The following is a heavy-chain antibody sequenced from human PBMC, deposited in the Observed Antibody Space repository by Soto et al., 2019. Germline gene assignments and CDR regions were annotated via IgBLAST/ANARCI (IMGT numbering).Heavy chain of an antibody. CDR3: AREAVAGPGFGMDV. J-gene: IGHJ6*02. D-gene: IGHD6-19*01. Sequence: PSQTLSLTCAISGDSVSSNSAAWNWIRQSSSRGLEWLGRPYYRSKWYNDYAVSVKSRITINPDTSKNQFSLQLNSVTPEDTAVYYCAREAVAGPGFGMDVWGQGTTVTVSS. CDR1: GDSVSSNSAA. V-gene: IGHV6-1*01. CDR2: PYYRSKWYN.